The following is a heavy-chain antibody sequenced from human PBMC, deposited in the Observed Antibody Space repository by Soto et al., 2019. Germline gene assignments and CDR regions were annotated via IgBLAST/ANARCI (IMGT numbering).Heavy chain of an antibody. D-gene: IGHD6-13*01. V-gene: IGHV4-31*03. Sequence: PSETLSLTCKVSGASLSSGDYYWNWIRQLPGKGLEWIGYIYYTRVTSYNPSLKSRVTMSVDTSKQQFYLKMNSVTAADTAVYFCARAAATGHPVVPDFWGQGALVTVSS. CDR3: ARAAATGHPVVPDF. CDR1: GASLSSGDYY. J-gene: IGHJ4*02. CDR2: IYYTRVT.